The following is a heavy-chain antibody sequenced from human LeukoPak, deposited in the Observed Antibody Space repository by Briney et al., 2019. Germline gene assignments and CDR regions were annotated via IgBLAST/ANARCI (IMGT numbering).Heavy chain of an antibody. CDR1: GGTFSSYA. D-gene: IGHD6-6*01. CDR2: IIPIFGIA. V-gene: IGHV1-69*04. J-gene: IGHJ4*02. Sequence: GASVKVSCKASGGTFSSYAISWVRQAPGQGLEWMGRIIPIFGIANYAQKFQGRVTITADKSTSTAYVELSSLRSEDTAVYYCAREEIYSSSSRYFDYWGQGTLVTVSS. CDR3: AREEIYSSSSRYFDY.